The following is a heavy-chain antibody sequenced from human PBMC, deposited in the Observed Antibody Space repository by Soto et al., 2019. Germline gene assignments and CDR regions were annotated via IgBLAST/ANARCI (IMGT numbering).Heavy chain of an antibody. V-gene: IGHV1-69*02. Sequence: GASVKVSCKASGSTFSSYTISWVRQAPGQGLEWMGRIIPILGITNYAQKFQGRVTITADKSTSTAYMELSSLRSEDTAVYYCASAIVVVPAAQYYYYIDVWGKGTTVTVSS. D-gene: IGHD2-2*01. CDR3: ASAIVVVPAAQYYYYIDV. J-gene: IGHJ6*03. CDR2: IIPILGIT. CDR1: GSTFSSYT.